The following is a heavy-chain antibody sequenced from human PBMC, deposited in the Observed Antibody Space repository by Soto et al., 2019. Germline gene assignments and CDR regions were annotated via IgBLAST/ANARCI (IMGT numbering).Heavy chain of an antibody. CDR1: GYTFTSYG. Sequence: ASVKVSCKASGYTFTSYGISWVRQAPGQGLEWMGWISAYNGNTNYAQKLQGRVTMTTDTSTSTAHMELRSLRSDDTAVYYCARDYYDSSGPPDYWGQGTLVTVSS. D-gene: IGHD3-22*01. CDR3: ARDYYDSSGPPDY. CDR2: ISAYNGNT. V-gene: IGHV1-18*04. J-gene: IGHJ4*02.